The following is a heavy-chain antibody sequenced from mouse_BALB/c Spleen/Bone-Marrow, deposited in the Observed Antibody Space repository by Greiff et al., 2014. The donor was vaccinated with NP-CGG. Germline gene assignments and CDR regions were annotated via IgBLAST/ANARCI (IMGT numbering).Heavy chain of an antibody. J-gene: IGHJ2*01. CDR3: ARGPPLYYDYGFDY. CDR1: GYSFTGYT. CDR2: INPYNGGT. D-gene: IGHD2-4*01. Sequence: EVKLMESGPELVKPGASMKISCKASGYSFTGYTMNWVKQSHGKNLEWFGLINPYNGGTRYNQKFKGKATLTVDKSSSTAYMELLSLTSEDSAVYYCARGPPLYYDYGFDYWGQGTTPTVSS. V-gene: IGHV1-18*01.